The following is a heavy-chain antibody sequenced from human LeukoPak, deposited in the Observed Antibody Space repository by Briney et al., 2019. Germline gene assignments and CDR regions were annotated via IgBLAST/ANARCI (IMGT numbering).Heavy chain of an antibody. CDR1: GFTFSDYY. V-gene: IGHV3-11*01. D-gene: IGHD3-22*01. Sequence: GGSLRLSCAASGFTFSDYYMSWIRQAPGKGLEWVSYISSSGSTIYYADSVKGRFTISRDNAKNSLYLQMNSLRAEDTAVYYCATYDSSGYPIDYWGQGTLVTVSS. CDR3: ATYDSSGYPIDY. J-gene: IGHJ4*02. CDR2: ISSSGSTI.